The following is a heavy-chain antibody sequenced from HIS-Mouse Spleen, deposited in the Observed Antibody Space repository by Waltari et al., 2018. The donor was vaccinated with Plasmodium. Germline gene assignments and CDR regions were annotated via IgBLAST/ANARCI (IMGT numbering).Heavy chain of an antibody. CDR3: ARVLGYKAAAGTFVEYFQH. D-gene: IGHD6-13*01. Sequence: QVQLVPSGAEVKKPGASVKVSCMASGYPFTGYYMHWVRQAPGQGLEWMGWINPNSGDTSISTAYMELSRLRSDDTAVYYCARVLGYKAAAGTFVEYFQHWGQGTLVTVSS. J-gene: IGHJ1*01. V-gene: IGHV1-2*02. CDR2: INPNSG. CDR1: GYPFTGYY.